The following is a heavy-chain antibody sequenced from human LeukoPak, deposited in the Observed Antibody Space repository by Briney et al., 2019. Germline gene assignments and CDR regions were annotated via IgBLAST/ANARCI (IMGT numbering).Heavy chain of an antibody. J-gene: IGHJ4*02. CDR1: GGSISSYY. D-gene: IGHD5-12*01. Sequence: ETLSLTCTVSGGSISSYYWSWIRQTPGKGLEWIGDIYYSGSTNYNPSLKSRVTISVDTSKNQFSLKLSSVTAADTAVYYCARRLSGYIDYWGQGTLVTVSS. CDR3: ARRLSGYIDY. CDR2: IYYSGST. V-gene: IGHV4-59*12.